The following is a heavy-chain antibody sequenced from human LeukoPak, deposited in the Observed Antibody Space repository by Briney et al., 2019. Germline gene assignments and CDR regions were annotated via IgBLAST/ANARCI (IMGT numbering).Heavy chain of an antibody. J-gene: IGHJ4*02. CDR3: ARGRRVAWIQLWSTGPWYFDY. CDR2: INHSGST. Sequence: PSETLSLTCAVYGGSFSGYYWSWIRQPPGKGPEWIGEINHSGSTNYNPSLKSRVTISVDTSKNQFSLKLSSVTAADTAVYYCARGRRVAWIQLWSTGPWYFDYWGQGTLVTVSS. D-gene: IGHD5-18*01. CDR1: GGSFSGYY. V-gene: IGHV4-34*01.